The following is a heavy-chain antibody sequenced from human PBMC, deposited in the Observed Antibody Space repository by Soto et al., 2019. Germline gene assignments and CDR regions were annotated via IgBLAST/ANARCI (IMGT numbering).Heavy chain of an antibody. D-gene: IGHD2-15*01. V-gene: IGHV1-69*12. CDR1: GGTFSSYA. Sequence: QVQLVQSGAEVKKPGSSVKVSCKASGGTFSSYAISWVRQAPGQGLEWMGGIIPIFGTANYAQKFQGRVTIXAXESXSTAYMELSSLRSEDTAVYYCAREVVVAATGRFDPWGQGTLVTVPS. J-gene: IGHJ5*02. CDR2: IIPIFGTA. CDR3: AREVVVAATGRFDP.